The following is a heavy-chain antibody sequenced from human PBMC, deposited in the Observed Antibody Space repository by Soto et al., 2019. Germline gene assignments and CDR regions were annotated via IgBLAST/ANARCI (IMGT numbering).Heavy chain of an antibody. CDR2: IIAYNGKT. J-gene: IGHJ4*02. CDR3: ASGKGIAAAGQIDY. Sequence: ASVQVSCKASGGTFSSYTISWVRQAPGQGLEWMGRIIAYNGKTNYAQKLQGRVTMTTDKSTSTAYMELRSLRSDDTAVYYCASGKGIAAAGQIDYWGQGTLVTVSS. D-gene: IGHD6-13*01. CDR1: GGTFSSYT. V-gene: IGHV1-18*01.